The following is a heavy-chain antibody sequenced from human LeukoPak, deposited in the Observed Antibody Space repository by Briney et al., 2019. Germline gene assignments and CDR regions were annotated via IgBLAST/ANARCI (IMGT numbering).Heavy chain of an antibody. J-gene: IGHJ4*02. CDR1: GFIFSNYE. D-gene: IGHD1-26*01. CDR3: ARDLPTGTYRAYFDN. Sequence: QPGGSLRLSCAGSGFIFSNYEMNWVRQAPGKGLEWVSYISSTGSDIYYAGSVKGRFTITRDNAENSLYLQMNSLRAEDTAVYYCARDLPTGTYRAYFDNWGQGTLVTVSS. CDR2: ISSTGSDI. V-gene: IGHV3-48*03.